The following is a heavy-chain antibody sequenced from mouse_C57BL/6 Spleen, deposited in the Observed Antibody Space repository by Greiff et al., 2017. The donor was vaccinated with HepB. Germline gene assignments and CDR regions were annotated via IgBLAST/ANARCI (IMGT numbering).Heavy chain of an antibody. CDR2: IYPRSGNT. Sequence: VQLQQSGAELARPGASVKLSCKASGYTFTSYGISWVKQRTGQGLEWIGEIYPRSGNTYYNEKFKGKATLTADKSSSTAYMELRSLTSEDSAVYFCAREYYGSSSYYFDYWGQGTTLTVSS. D-gene: IGHD1-1*01. J-gene: IGHJ2*01. CDR1: GYTFTSYG. V-gene: IGHV1-81*01. CDR3: AREYYGSSSYYFDY.